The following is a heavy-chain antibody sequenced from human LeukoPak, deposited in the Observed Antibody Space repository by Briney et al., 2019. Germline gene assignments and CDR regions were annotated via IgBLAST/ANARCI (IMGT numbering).Heavy chain of an antibody. CDR2: IRSKPYGGTT. CDR3: TRYRLRSPFDY. V-gene: IGHV3-49*03. J-gene: IGHJ4*02. D-gene: IGHD4-17*01. Sequence: GRSLRLSCTASGFTFGDYAMSWFRQAPGKGLEWVGFIRSKPYGGTTEYAASVKGRFTISRDDSKSIAYLQMNSLKTEDTAVYYCTRYRLRSPFDYWGQGTRVTVSS. CDR1: GFTFGDYA.